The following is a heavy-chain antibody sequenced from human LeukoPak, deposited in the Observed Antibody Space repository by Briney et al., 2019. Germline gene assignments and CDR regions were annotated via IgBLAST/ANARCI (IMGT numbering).Heavy chain of an antibody. CDR2: IIPILGIA. CDR3: ARDLVVAAIGWFDY. Sequence: SVKDSCKASGGTFSSYAISWVRQAPGQGLEWMGRIIPILGIANYAQKFQGRVTITADKSTSTAYMELSSLRSEDTAVYYCARDLVVAAIGWFDYWGQGTLVTVSS. D-gene: IGHD2-15*01. J-gene: IGHJ4*02. CDR1: GGTFSSYA. V-gene: IGHV1-69*04.